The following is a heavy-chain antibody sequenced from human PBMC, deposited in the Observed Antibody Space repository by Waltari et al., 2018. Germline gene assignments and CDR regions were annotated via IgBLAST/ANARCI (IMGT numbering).Heavy chain of an antibody. CDR2: INHSGST. D-gene: IGHD4-17*01. V-gene: IGHV4-34*01. J-gene: IGHJ6*02. Sequence: QVQLQQWGAGLLKPSETLSLTCAVYGGSFSGYYWSWIRQPPGKGLEWIGEINHSGSTNSNPSLKSRVTISVDTSKNQFSLKLSSVTAADTAVYYCARTVTSYSYYYYYGMDVWGQGTTVTVSS. CDR3: ARTVTSYSYYYYYGMDV. CDR1: GGSFSGYY.